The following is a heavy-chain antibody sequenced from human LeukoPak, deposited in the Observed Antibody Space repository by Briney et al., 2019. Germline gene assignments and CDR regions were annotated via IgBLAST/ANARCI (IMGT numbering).Heavy chain of an antibody. CDR3: ARGGFYTDWFDP. J-gene: IGHJ5*02. D-gene: IGHD3-16*01. CDR1: GFNATSNY. CDR2: IYTGGTT. V-gene: IGHV3-53*04. Sequence: GGSLRLSCAASGFNATSNYMSWVRQAPGKGLEWVSVIYTGGTTYYADSVKGRFTMSRHNSKNTQFLQMDSLRAEDTAVYYCARGGFYTDWFDPWGQGTLVTVSS.